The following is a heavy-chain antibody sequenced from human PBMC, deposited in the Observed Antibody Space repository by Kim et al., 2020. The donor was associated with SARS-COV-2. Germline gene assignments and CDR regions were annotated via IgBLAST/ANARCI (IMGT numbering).Heavy chain of an antibody. CDR3: AKDQYFDWLSTPYYFDY. J-gene: IGHJ4*02. D-gene: IGHD3-9*01. CDR2: ISWNSGSI. Sequence: GGSLRLSCAASGFTFDDYAMHWVRQAPGKGLEWVSGISWNSGSIGYADSVKGRFTISRDNAKNSLYLQMNSLRAEDTALYYCAKDQYFDWLSTPYYFDYWGQGTLVTVSS. CDR1: GFTFDDYA. V-gene: IGHV3-9*01.